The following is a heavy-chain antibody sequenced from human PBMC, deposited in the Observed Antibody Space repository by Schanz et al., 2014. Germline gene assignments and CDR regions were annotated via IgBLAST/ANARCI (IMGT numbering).Heavy chain of an antibody. V-gene: IGHV4-34*01. CDR3: ARHLVNAYGMDV. CDR1: GGPFSGYF. Sequence: QVQLQQWGAGLLKPSETLSLTCAVYGGPFSGYFWSWIRQSPGKGLQWIGEIHHSGSIIYNPSLRSGVPISMATSKNQFSLKVTSVPAADTAVYYCARHLVNAYGMDVWGQGTAVTVSS. J-gene: IGHJ6*02. CDR2: IHHSGSI. D-gene: IGHD3-3*02.